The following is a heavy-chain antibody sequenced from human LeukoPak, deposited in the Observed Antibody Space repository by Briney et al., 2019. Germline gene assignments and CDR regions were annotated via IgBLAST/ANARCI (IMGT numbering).Heavy chain of an antibody. D-gene: IGHD5-18*01. V-gene: IGHV4-38-2*02. CDR2: IFQGGTT. CDR1: GYSIRSGFY. J-gene: IGHJ4*02. Sequence: SESLSLTCTVSGYSIRSGFYWGWIRQAPGKGLEWIGSIFQGGTTFYNPSLKSRVIISADTSNNEFSLKLSSVTAADTAVYYCARIGTAMIDYWGQGTLVTVSS. CDR3: ARIGTAMIDY.